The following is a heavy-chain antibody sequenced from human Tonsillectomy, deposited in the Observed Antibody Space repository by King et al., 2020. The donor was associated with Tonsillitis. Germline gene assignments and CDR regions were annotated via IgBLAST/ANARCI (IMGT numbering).Heavy chain of an antibody. CDR1: GVSVSGYY. Sequence: VQLQESGPGLVKPSETLSLTCTVSGVSVSGYYWSWIRQPPGKGLEWMGYIFYIGSSGSTNSNPSLKRRVTISVDTSKNQVSLRVTSVTDADTAVYFCARGRWDFPYWGQGILVTVSS. CDR2: IFYIGSSGST. D-gene: IGHD1-26*01. V-gene: IGHV4-59*02. J-gene: IGHJ4*02. CDR3: ARGRWDFPY.